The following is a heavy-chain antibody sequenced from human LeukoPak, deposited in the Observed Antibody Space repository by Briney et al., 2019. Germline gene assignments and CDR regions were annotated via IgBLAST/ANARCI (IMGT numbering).Heavy chain of an antibody. CDR1: GGSFSGYY. V-gene: IGHV4-34*01. J-gene: IGHJ4*02. CDR2: INHSGST. D-gene: IGHD6-13*01. Sequence: ASETLSLTCTVYGGSFSGYYWSWIRQPPGKGLEWIGEINHSGSTNYNPSLKSRVSISADTSKNQFSLKLSSVTAADTAVYYCAREAAAENRIDYWGQGTLVTVSS. CDR3: AREAAAENRIDY.